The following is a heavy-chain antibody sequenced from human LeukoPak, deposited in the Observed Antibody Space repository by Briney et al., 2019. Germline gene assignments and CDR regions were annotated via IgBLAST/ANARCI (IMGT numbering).Heavy chain of an antibody. CDR3: ARRLGRVVVPAALRVYAFDI. V-gene: IGHV4-59*08. D-gene: IGHD2-2*01. CDR2: IYYSGST. Sequence: SETLSLTCAVYGGSFSSYYWSWIRQPPGKGLEWIGYIYYSGSTNYNPSLKSRVTISVDTSKNQFSLKLSSVTAADTAVYYCARRLGRVVVPAALRVYAFDIWGQGTMVTVSS. CDR1: GGSFSSYY. J-gene: IGHJ3*02.